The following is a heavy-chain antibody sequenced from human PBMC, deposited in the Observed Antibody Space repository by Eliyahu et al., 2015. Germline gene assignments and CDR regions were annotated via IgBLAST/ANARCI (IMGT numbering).Heavy chain of an antibody. V-gene: IGHV3-21*01. Sequence: EVQLVESGGGLVKPGGSLRLSCAASGFTFSSYSMNWVRQAPGKGLEWVSSISSSSSYIYYADSVKGRFTISRDNAKNSLYLQMNSLRAEDTAVYYCARDGLGIQLWPTYWGQGTLVTVSS. J-gene: IGHJ4*02. CDR3: ARDGLGIQLWPTY. CDR1: GFTFSSYS. D-gene: IGHD5-18*01. CDR2: ISSSSSYI.